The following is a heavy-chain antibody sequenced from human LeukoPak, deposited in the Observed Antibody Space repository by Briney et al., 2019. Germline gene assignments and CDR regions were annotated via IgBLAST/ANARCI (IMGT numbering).Heavy chain of an antibody. CDR2: MNQDGSAK. D-gene: IGHD2-15*01. V-gene: IGHV3-7*03. CDR3: AKDLLPDDY. CDR1: GFTFSDSW. J-gene: IGHJ4*02. Sequence: PGGSLRLSCAASGFTFSDSWMSWVRQAPGKGLEWVANMNQDGSAKGYVDSVKGRFTISRDNARNSLYLQMNSLRAEDTAVYYCAKDLLPDDYWGQGTLVTVSS.